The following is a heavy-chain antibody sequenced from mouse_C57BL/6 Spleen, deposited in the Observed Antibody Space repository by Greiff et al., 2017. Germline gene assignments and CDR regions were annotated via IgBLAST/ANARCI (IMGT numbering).Heavy chain of an antibody. CDR2: IYYSGTI. CDR1: GISITTGNYR. V-gene: IGHV3-5*01. J-gene: IGHJ2*01. CDR3: ARSYGSSFYFDY. Sequence: VQLKESGPGLVKPSQTVFLTCTVTGISITTGNYRWSWIRQFPGNKLEWIGYIYYSGTITYNPSLTSRTTSTRDTPKNQFFLEMNSLTAEDTATYYCARSYGSSFYFDYWGQGTTLTVSS. D-gene: IGHD1-1*01.